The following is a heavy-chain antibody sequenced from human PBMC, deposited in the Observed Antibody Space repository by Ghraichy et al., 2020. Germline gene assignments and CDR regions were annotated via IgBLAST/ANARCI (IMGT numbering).Heavy chain of an antibody. D-gene: IGHD6-19*01. CDR3: TKDGPVADFVR. CDR1: GFPFRSFG. J-gene: IGHJ4*02. Sequence: GGSLRLSCATSGFPFRSFGVHWVRQAPGKGLEWVALLSYDGSDHFYADSVKGRFTISRDTSKNTLYLQMNSLRTEDTAVYYCTKDGPVADFVRWGQGTLVTVSS. V-gene: IGHV3-30*18. CDR2: LSYDGSDH.